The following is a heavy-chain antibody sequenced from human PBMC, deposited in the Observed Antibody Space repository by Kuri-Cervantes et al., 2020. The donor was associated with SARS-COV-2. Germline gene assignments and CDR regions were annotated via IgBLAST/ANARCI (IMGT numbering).Heavy chain of an antibody. CDR2: IYTSGST. Sequence: SETLSLTCTVSGGSISSGSYYWSWIRQTAGKGLEWIGRIYTSGSTNYNPALKSRVTISVDTSKDQFSLKLSSVTAADTAVYYCARDLAYDSSGYAFDYWGQGTLVTVSS. CDR1: GGSISSGSYY. CDR3: ARDLAYDSSGYAFDY. J-gene: IGHJ4*02. V-gene: IGHV4-61*02. D-gene: IGHD3-22*01.